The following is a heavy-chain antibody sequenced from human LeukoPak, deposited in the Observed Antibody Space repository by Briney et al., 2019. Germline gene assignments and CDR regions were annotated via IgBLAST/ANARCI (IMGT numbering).Heavy chain of an antibody. CDR3: AKGSSSGWFPFDY. CDR2: ISWNSGSI. V-gene: IGHV3-9*01. J-gene: IGHJ4*02. CDR1: GFTFDDYV. D-gene: IGHD6-19*01. Sequence: GGSLRLSRAASGFTFDDYVMHWVRQAPGKGLEWVSSISWNSGSIDYADSVKGRFTISRDNAKNSLYLQMNSLRAEDTALYYCAKGSSSGWFPFDYWGQGTLVTVSS.